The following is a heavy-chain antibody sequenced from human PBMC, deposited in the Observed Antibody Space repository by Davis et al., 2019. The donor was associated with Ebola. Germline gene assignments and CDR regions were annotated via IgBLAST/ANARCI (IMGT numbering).Heavy chain of an antibody. Sequence: GGSLRLSCAASGFTFSNAWMNWVRQAPGKGLEWVSVIYSGGSTYYADSVKGRFTISRDNSKNTLYLQMNSLRAEDTAVYYCARATYYYDSLDVWGQGTTVTVSS. CDR3: ARATYYYDSLDV. D-gene: IGHD3-22*01. CDR2: IYSGGST. CDR1: GFTFSNAW. V-gene: IGHV3-53*01. J-gene: IGHJ6*02.